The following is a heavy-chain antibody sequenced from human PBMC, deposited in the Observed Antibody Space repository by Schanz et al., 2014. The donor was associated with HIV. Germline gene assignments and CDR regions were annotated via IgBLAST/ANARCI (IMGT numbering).Heavy chain of an antibody. V-gene: IGHV3-33*03. CDR3: AKSHKHDSSDYYRFYYFGMDV. CDR2: IYYDGTNK. Sequence: QVQLVESGGGVVQPGRSLRLSCAASRFSFRTFGMHWVRQAPGKGLEWVALIYYDGTNKYYTDSVKGRFTISRDDSSDTLYLQMNSLRPEDTAVYYCAKSHKHDSSDYYRFYYFGMDVWGQGTTVTVSS. CDR1: RFSFRTFG. D-gene: IGHD6-19*01. J-gene: IGHJ6*02.